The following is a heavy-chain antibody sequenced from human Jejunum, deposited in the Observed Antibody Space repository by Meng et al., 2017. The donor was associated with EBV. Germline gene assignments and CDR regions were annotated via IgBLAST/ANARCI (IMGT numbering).Heavy chain of an antibody. D-gene: IGHD1-1*01. CDR2: IYNSGST. CDR1: GGSVSSGTYY. Sequence: QVKLQESGPGLVKPSETLSLTCTVSGGSVSSGTYYWTWIRQPPGKGLEWIGYIYNSGSTDYNPSLKSRVTISLDTSKNQFSLKLSSVTAADTAMYYCARNWNFWGQGTLVNRLL. CDR3: ARNWNF. J-gene: IGHJ4*02. V-gene: IGHV4-61*01.